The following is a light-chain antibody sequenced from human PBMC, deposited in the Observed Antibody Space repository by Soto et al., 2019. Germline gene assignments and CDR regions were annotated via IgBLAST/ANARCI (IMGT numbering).Light chain of an antibody. CDR2: ELS. CDR3: TTFAPGRIYV. V-gene: IGLV2-14*01. J-gene: IGLJ1*01. CDR1: SSDIGAYDL. Sequence: SVLTQPGSISGYPGQSITISCSGTSSDIGAYDLVSWYQHHPGRAPRLIIYELSHRFSGLSYRFSGSKSGNTASLTISGLQAEDEGDYYCTTFAPGRIYVFGSGTTVTVL.